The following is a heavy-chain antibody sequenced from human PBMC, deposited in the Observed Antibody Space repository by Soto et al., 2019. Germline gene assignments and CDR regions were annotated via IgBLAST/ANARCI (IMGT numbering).Heavy chain of an antibody. Sequence: SVKVSCKASGGTFSSYAISWVRQAPGQGLEWMGGIIPIFGTANYAQKFQGRVTITADESTSTAYMELSSLRSEDTAVYYCVWRSRGHGEVMSYRGQRSPVRGSS. V-gene: IGHV1-69*13. CDR2: IIPIFGTA. D-gene: IGHD3-3*01. CDR3: VWRSRGHGEVMSY. J-gene: IGHJ4*01. CDR1: GGTFSSYA.